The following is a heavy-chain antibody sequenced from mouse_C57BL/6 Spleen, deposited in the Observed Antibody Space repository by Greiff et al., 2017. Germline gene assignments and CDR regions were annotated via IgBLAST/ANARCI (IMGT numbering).Heavy chain of an antibody. D-gene: IGHD1-1*01. CDR1: GFTFSDYY. J-gene: IGHJ1*03. Sequence: EVKLVESGGGLVQPGGSLKLSCAASGFTFSDYYMYWVRQTPEKRLEWVAYISNGGGSTYYPDTVKGRFTISRDNAKNTLYLQMGRLKSEDTAMYYCARLGYGSSYVDWYYDVWGTGTTVTVSS. V-gene: IGHV5-12*01. CDR2: ISNGGGST. CDR3: ARLGYGSSYVDWYYDV.